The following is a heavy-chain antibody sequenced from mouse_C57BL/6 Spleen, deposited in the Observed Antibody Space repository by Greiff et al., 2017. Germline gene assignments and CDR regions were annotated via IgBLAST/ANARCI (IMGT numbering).Heavy chain of an antibody. D-gene: IGHD2-4*01. CDR2: IRNKDNNHAT. V-gene: IGHV6-6*01. CDR3: TSYDYDDAMDY. Sequence: DVLLVESGAGLVQPGGSMKLSCAASGFTFSDACMDWVRQSPEKGLEWVGEIRNKDNNHATYYAVSVKGRFTISRDEYKSSIYLQMNSLRADDTGIYYSTSYDYDDAMDYWGQGTSVTAS. CDR1: GFTFSDAC. J-gene: IGHJ4*01.